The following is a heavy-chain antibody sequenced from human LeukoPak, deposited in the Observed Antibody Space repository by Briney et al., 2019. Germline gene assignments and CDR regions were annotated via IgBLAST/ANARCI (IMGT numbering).Heavy chain of an antibody. Sequence: GASVKVSCKASGYTFTSYYMHWVRQAPGQGLEWMGIINPSGGSTSYAQKLQGRVTMTTDTSTSTAYMELRSLRSDDTAVYYCARDLLVVGATYWFDPWGQGTLVTVSS. CDR3: ARDLLVVGATYWFDP. J-gene: IGHJ5*02. V-gene: IGHV1-46*01. CDR2: INPSGGST. CDR1: GYTFTSYY. D-gene: IGHD1-26*01.